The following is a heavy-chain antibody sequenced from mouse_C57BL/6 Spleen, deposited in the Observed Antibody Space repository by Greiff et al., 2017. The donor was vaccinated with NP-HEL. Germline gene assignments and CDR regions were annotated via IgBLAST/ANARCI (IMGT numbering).Heavy chain of an antibody. CDR3: ARGLLATGYFDV. CDR2: IRNKANGYTT. V-gene: IGHV7-3*01. CDR1: GFTFTDYY. Sequence: EVQLVESGGGLVQPGGSLSLSCAASGFTFTDYYMSWVRQPPGKALEWLGFIRNKANGYTTEYSASVKGRFTISRDNSQSILYLQMNALRAEDSATYYCARGLLATGYFDVWGTGTTVTVSS. J-gene: IGHJ1*03. D-gene: IGHD2-3*01.